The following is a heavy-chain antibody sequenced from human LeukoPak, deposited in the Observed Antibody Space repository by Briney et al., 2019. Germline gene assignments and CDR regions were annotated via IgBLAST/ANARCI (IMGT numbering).Heavy chain of an antibody. J-gene: IGHJ4*02. V-gene: IGHV1-8*01. CDR2: MNPNSGNT. D-gene: IGHD3-3*01. CDR3: ARANFWSGYYRLDY. CDR1: GYTFTSYD. Sequence: ASVKVSCKASGYTFTSYDINWVRQATGQGLEWMGWMNPNSGNTGYAQKFQGRVTITTDESTSTAYMELSSLRSEDTAVYYCARANFWSGYYRLDYWGQGTLVTVSS.